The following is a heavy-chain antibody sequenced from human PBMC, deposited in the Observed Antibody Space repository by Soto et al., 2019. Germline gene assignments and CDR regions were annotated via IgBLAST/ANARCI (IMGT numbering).Heavy chain of an antibody. J-gene: IGHJ5*02. CDR2: MNPNSGNT. V-gene: IGHV1-8*01. D-gene: IGHD2-15*01. CDR1: GYTFTSYD. Sequence: QVQLVQSGAEVKKPGASVKVSCKASGYTFTSYDINWVRQATGQGLEWMGWMNPNSGNTGYAQKFQGRVTMTRNTSISTAYMGMSSLRSEDTAVYYCARRVVAAYNWFAPWGHGTLVTVSS. CDR3: ARRVVAAYNWFAP.